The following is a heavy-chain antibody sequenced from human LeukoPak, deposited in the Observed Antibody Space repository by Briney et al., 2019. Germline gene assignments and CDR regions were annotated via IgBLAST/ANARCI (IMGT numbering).Heavy chain of an antibody. Sequence: ASVKVSCKASGYTFTSYGISWVRQAPGQGLEWMGWISAYNGNTNYAQKLQGRVTMTTDTSTSTAYMELRSLRSDDTAVYYCARAPPILWFGEVNLPFDYWGQGTLVTVSS. CDR2: ISAYNGNT. V-gene: IGHV1-18*01. J-gene: IGHJ4*02. D-gene: IGHD3-10*01. CDR1: GYTFTSYG. CDR3: ARAPPILWFGEVNLPFDY.